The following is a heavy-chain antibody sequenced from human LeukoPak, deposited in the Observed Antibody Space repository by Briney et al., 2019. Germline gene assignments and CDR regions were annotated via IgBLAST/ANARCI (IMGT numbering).Heavy chain of an antibody. CDR2: ISSSGSTI. Sequence: GGSLRLSCAASGFTFSSYSMSWIRQAPGKGLEWVSYISSSGSTIYYADSVKGRFTISRDNAKNSLYLQMNSLRAEDTAVYYCARGRVDCSSTSCYQSEDYYYYYMDVWGKGTTVTVSS. V-gene: IGHV3-48*04. D-gene: IGHD2-2*01. CDR1: GFTFSSYS. CDR3: ARGRVDCSSTSCYQSEDYYYYYMDV. J-gene: IGHJ6*03.